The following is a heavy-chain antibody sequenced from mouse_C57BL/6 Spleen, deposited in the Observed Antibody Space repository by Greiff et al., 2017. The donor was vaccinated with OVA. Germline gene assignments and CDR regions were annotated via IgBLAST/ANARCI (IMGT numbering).Heavy chain of an antibody. CDR3: ARREYDGNSLYAMDY. V-gene: IGHV1-81*01. CDR1: GYTFTSYG. Sequence: QVQLQQSGAELARPGASVKLSCKASGYTFTSYGISWVKQRTGQGLEWIGEIYPRSGNTYYNEKFKGKATLTADKSSSTAYMELRILTSEDSAVYFCARREYDGNSLYAMDYWGQGTSVTVSS. D-gene: IGHD2-3*01. CDR2: IYPRSGNT. J-gene: IGHJ4*01.